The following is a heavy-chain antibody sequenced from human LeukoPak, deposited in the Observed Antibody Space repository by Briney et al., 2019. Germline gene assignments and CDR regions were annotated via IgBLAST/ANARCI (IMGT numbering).Heavy chain of an antibody. CDR1: GGTFSSYT. D-gene: IGHD3-22*01. V-gene: IGHV1-69*02. CDR3: ARQMDGGSYYYDSSGYYLMDV. Sequence: GSSVKVSCKASGGTFSSYTISWVRQAPGQGLEWMGRIIPILGISNYAQKCEGIVTITADKSTSTAYMELSSLRSEDTAVYYCARQMDGGSYYYDSSGYYLMDVWGQGTTVTVSS. J-gene: IGHJ6*02. CDR2: IIPILGIS.